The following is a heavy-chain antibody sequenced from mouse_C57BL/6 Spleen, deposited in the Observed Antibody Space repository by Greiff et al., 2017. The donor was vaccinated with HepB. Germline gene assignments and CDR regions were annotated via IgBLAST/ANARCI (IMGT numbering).Heavy chain of an antibody. D-gene: IGHD4-1*01. J-gene: IGHJ1*03. V-gene: IGHV3-6*01. Sequence: EVHLVESGPGLVKPSQSLSLTCSVTGYSITSGYYWNWIRQFPGNKLEWMGYISYDGSNNYNPSLKNRISITRDTSKNQFFLKLNSVTTEDTATYYCAREAGTYWYFDVWGTGTTVTVSS. CDR1: GYSITSGYY. CDR3: AREAGTYWYFDV. CDR2: ISYDGSN.